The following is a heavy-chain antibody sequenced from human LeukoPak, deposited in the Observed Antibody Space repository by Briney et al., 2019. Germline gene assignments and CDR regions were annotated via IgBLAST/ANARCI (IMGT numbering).Heavy chain of an antibody. J-gene: IGHJ4*02. Sequence: KTGGSLRLSCAASGFTSSSYSMNWVRQAPGKGLEWVSSISSSSSVYYADSVKGRFTFSRDNAKNSLYLQMNSLRAEDTAVYYCATNTDYYGSGSYRLDYWGQGTLVTVSS. CDR1: GFTSSSYS. CDR2: ISSSSSV. V-gene: IGHV3-21*04. CDR3: ATNTDYYGSGSYRLDY. D-gene: IGHD3-10*01.